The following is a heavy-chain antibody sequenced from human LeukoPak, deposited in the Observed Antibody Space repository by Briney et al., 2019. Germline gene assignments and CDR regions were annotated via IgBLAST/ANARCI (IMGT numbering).Heavy chain of an antibody. V-gene: IGHV3-53*01. CDR2: IYNGGKT. CDR3: ARGNPPL. Sequence: PGGSLRLSCAASGFTFSSYSMSWVRQAPGKGLEWVSVIYNGGKTYYADSVKGRFTISRDNSKNTLYLQMNSLRAEDTAVYYCARGNPPLWGQGTLVTVSS. J-gene: IGHJ4*02. CDR1: GFTFSSYS.